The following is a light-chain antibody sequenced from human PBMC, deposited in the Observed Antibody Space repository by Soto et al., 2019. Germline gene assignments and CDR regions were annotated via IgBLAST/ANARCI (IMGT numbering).Light chain of an antibody. CDR1: QSVSSY. CDR2: DAP. CDR3: QQRSNWGMYT. J-gene: IGKJ2*01. Sequence: EIVLTQSPATLSLSPGERATLSCRASQSVSSYLAWYQQKPGQAPRLLIYDAPNRATGIPARFSGSGSGTDFTLTISSLEPEDFAVYYCQQRSNWGMYTFGQGTKVDIK. V-gene: IGKV3-11*01.